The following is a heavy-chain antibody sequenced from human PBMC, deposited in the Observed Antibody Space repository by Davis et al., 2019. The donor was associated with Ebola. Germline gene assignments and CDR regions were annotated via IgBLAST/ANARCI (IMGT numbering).Heavy chain of an antibody. J-gene: IGHJ5*02. D-gene: IGHD4-23*01. CDR2: INAGNGNT. V-gene: IGHV1-3*01. CDR3: ARDRALLGGWFDP. CDR1: GYIFTSYA. Sequence: ASVKVSCKASGYIFTSYAMHWVRQAPGQRLEWMGWINAGNGNTKYSQKFQGRVTITRDTSASTAYMELSSLRSEDTAVYYCARDRALLGGWFDPWGQGTLVTVSS.